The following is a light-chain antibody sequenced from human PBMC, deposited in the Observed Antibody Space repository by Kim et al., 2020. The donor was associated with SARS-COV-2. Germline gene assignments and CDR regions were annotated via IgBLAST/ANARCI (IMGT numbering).Light chain of an antibody. V-gene: IGLV4-69*01. J-gene: IGLJ3*02. CDR2: LNSDGSH. Sequence: ASGKLSGTLNSGHSSYAIAGHQQQPEKGPRYLMKLNSDGSHSKGDGIPARFSGSSSGAERYLTISSLQSEDEADYYCQTWGTGIRVFGGGTQLTVL. CDR1: SGHSSYA. CDR3: QTWGTGIRV.